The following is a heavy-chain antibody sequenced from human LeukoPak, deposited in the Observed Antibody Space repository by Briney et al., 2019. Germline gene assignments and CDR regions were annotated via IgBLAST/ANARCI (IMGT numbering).Heavy chain of an antibody. CDR1: GFTFDDYA. Sequence: PGGSLRLSCAASGFTFDDYAMHWVRQAPGKGLEWVSGISWNSGSIGYADSVKGRFTISRDNAKNSLYLQMNSLRAEDTAVYYCARARDGYNPRPRDFDYWGQGTLVTVSS. J-gene: IGHJ4*02. CDR2: ISWNSGSI. CDR3: ARARDGYNPRPRDFDY. V-gene: IGHV3-9*01. D-gene: IGHD5-24*01.